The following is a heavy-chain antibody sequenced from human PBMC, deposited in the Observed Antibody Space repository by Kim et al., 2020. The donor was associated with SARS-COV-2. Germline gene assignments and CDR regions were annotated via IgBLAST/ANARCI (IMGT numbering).Heavy chain of an antibody. CDR3: ARGNADLPYYYYGMDV. CDR2: IYYSGST. CDR1: GGSISSGGYH. V-gene: IGHV4-31*03. Sequence: SETLSLTCTVSGGSISSGGYHWSWIRQHPGKGLEWIGYIYYSGSTYYNPSLKSRVTISVDTSKNQLSLRLSSVTAADTAVYSCARGNADLPYYYYGMDVWGQGTTVTVSS. J-gene: IGHJ6*02. D-gene: IGHD4-17*01.